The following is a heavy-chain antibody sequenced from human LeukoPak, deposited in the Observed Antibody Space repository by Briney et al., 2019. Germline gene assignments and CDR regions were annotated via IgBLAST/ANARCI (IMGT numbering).Heavy chain of an antibody. J-gene: IGHJ6*03. Sequence: ASVKVSCKASGYTFTSYEINWVRQATGQGLEWMGWMNPNSGNTGYAQKFQGRVTMTRNTSISTAYMELSSLRSEDTAVYYCARVGFGAMIVVVSYYYYMDVWGKGTTVTVSS. CDR3: ARVGFGAMIVVVSYYYYMDV. CDR1: GYTFTSYE. V-gene: IGHV1-8*01. D-gene: IGHD3-22*01. CDR2: MNPNSGNT.